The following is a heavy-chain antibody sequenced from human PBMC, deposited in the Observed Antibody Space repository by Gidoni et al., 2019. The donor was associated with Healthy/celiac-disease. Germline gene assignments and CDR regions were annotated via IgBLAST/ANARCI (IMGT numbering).Heavy chain of an antibody. Sequence: QLQLVESGGGVVQPGRSLRLSCAAPGFTVSNYGMHWVRQAPGKGLEWVALIWYDGSNKYYADSVKGRFTISRDNSKNTVYLQMNSLRAEDTAVYYCARGNCGGDCYSEYWGQGTLVTVSS. CDR3: ARGNCGGDCYSEY. J-gene: IGHJ4*02. D-gene: IGHD2-21*02. CDR1: GFTVSNYG. V-gene: IGHV3-33*01. CDR2: IWYDGSNK.